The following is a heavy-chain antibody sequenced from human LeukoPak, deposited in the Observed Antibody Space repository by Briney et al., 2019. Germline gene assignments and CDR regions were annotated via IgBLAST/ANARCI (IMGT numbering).Heavy chain of an antibody. CDR3: ARAMTTVTRGSPGY. J-gene: IGHJ4*02. V-gene: IGHV1-8*01. CDR1: GYTFTSYD. Sequence: ASVKVSCKASGYTFTSYDINWVRQATGQGLEWMGWMNPNSGNTGYAQKVQGRVTMTRNTSISTAYMELSSLRSEDTAVYYCARAMTTVTRGSPGYWGQGTLVTVSS. D-gene: IGHD4-11*01. CDR2: MNPNSGNT.